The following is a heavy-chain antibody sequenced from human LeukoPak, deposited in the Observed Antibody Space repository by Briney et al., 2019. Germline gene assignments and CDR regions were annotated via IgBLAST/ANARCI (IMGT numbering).Heavy chain of an antibody. J-gene: IGHJ4*02. V-gene: IGHV4-30-4*01. D-gene: IGHD7-27*01. CDR2: IYYSGST. CDR3: AKNDNWGFDY. CDR1: GGSISSGDYY. Sequence: PQTLSLTSTVAGGSISSGDYYWSWIRQPPWKGLEWIGYIYYSGSTYYNPSLKSRVTISVDTSKNQFSLKLSSVTVADTAVYYCAKNDNWGFDYWGQGTLVSVSS.